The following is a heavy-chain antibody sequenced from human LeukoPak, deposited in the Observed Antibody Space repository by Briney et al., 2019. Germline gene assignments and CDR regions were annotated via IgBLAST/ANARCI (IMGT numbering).Heavy chain of an antibody. CDR2: ISAYNGNT. CDR1: GYTFTSYG. D-gene: IGHD3-22*01. V-gene: IGHV1-18*01. CDR3: ATDIYYYDSSGISPY. J-gene: IGHJ4*02. Sequence: ASVKVSCKASGYTFTSYGISWVRQAPGQGLEWMGWISAYNGNTNYAQKLQGRVTMTEDTSTDTAYMELSSLRSEDTAVYYCATDIYYYDSSGISPYWGQGTLVTVSS.